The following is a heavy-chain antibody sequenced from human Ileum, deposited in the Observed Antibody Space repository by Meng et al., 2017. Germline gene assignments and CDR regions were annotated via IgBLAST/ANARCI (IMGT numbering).Heavy chain of an antibody. CDR3: SRTSYYDNSGYYPG. CDR2: INHSGST. CDR1: GGSFSGYY. D-gene: IGHD3-22*01. Sequence: VQLRRGGRGLLKPSETLLPTCAVYGGSFSGYYWSWIRQPPGKGLEWIGEINHSGSTNYNPSLKSRVTISVDTSKNQFSLKLSSVTAADTAVYYCSRTSYYDNSGYYPGWGQGTLVTVSS. V-gene: IGHV4-34*01. J-gene: IGHJ4*02.